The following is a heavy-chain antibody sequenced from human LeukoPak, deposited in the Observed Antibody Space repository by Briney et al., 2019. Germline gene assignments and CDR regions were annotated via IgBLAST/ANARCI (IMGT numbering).Heavy chain of an antibody. Sequence: ASVHVSCKASGYTLTNYNISWVRQAPGQGLEWMGWINTYKGDTLYAQKLQGRVTMTADTSTNTAYMELRSLRFDDTAVYYCAREFGHCYGDNCFYFFDTWGQGFRVTVSS. CDR1: GYTLTNYN. V-gene: IGHV1-18*01. CDR2: INTYKGDT. CDR3: AREFGHCYGDNCFYFFDT. J-gene: IGHJ4*02. D-gene: IGHD4-23*01.